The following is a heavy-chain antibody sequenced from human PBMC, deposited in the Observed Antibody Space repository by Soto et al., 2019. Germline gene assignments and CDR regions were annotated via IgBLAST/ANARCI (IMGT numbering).Heavy chain of an antibody. V-gene: IGHV3-53*04. CDR2: IYSGGST. CDR3: ARDRGEGYYYGMDV. Sequence: GGSLRLSCAASGFTVSSNYMSWVRQAPGKGLEWVSVIYSGGSTYYADSVKGRFTISRHNSKNTLYLQMNSLRAEDTAVYYCARDRGEGYYYGMDVWGQGTTVTVSS. D-gene: IGHD3-10*01. J-gene: IGHJ6*02. CDR1: GFTVSSNY.